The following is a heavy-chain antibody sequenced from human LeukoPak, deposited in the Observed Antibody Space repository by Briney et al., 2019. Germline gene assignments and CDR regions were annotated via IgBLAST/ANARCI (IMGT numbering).Heavy chain of an antibody. Sequence: SVKVSCKASGGTFSSYAISWVRQAPGQGLEWMGGIIPIFGTANYAQKFQGRVTITTDESTSTAYMELSSLRSGDTAVYYCARVAVAGRRGYYMDVWGKGTTVTVSS. V-gene: IGHV1-69*05. CDR1: GGTFSSYA. CDR3: ARVAVAGRRGYYMDV. CDR2: IIPIFGTA. D-gene: IGHD6-19*01. J-gene: IGHJ6*03.